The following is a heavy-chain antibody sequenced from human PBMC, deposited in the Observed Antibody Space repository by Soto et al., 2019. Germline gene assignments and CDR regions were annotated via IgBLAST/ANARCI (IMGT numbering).Heavy chain of an antibody. V-gene: IGHV1-3*01. CDR2: INAGNGNT. J-gene: IGHJ5*02. CDR3: ARDPPVLRFLEWPPNWFDP. D-gene: IGHD3-3*01. Sequence: GASVKVSCKASGYTFTSYAMHWVRQAPGQRLEWMGWINAGNGNTKYLQKFQGRVTITRDTSSSTAFMELSSLRFEDTAVYYCARDPPVLRFLEWPPNWFDPWGQGTLVTVSS. CDR1: GYTFTSYA.